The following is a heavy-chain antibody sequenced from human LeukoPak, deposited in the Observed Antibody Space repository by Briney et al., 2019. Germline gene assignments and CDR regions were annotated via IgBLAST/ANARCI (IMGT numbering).Heavy chain of an antibody. V-gene: IGHV1-2*02. J-gene: IGHJ4*02. CDR2: INPNSGGT. CDR1: GYTFTGYY. CDR3: ATAEYCSGGSCYSLDY. D-gene: IGHD2-15*01. Sequence: GASVKVSCKASGYTFTGYYMHWVRQAPGQGLEWMGWINPNSGGTNYAQKFQDRVTMTRDTSISTAYMELSRLKFDDTAVYYCATAEYCSGGSCYSLDYWGQGTLVTVSS.